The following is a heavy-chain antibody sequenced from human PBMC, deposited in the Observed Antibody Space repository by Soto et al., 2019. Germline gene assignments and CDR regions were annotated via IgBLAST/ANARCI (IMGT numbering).Heavy chain of an antibody. V-gene: IGHV4-34*01. CDR3: ARGRTVRNYADDSSDYFYFFDY. CDR2: INHSGST. D-gene: IGHD3-22*01. J-gene: IGHJ4*02. CDR1: GGCFSGYY. Sequence: NPSDTLSLTCAVYGGCFSGYYWSWIRQHPGKGLEWIGEINHSGSTNYNPSLKSRVTISVDTSKNQFSLKLSSVNAADTAVYYCARGRTVRNYADDSSDYFYFFDYWGQGTQVTVSS.